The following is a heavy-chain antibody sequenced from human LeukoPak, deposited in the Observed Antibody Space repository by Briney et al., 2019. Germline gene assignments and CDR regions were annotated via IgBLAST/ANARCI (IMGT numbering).Heavy chain of an antibody. CDR3: ARESDTAMVALFDY. V-gene: IGHV3-21*01. D-gene: IGHD5-18*01. Sequence: PGGSLRLSCAASGFTFSSYAMSWVRQAPGKGLEWVSSISSSSSYIYYADSVKGRFTISRDNAKNSLYLQMNSLRAEDTAVYYCARESDTAMVALFDYWGQGTLVTVSS. CDR1: GFTFSSYA. J-gene: IGHJ4*02. CDR2: ISSSSSYI.